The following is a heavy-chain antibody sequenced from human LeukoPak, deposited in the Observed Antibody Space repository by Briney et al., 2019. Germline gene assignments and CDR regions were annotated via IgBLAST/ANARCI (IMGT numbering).Heavy chain of an antibody. CDR2: ISGSGGST. CDR1: GFTFNSYA. CDR3: AKGVDFGVPDIEYFDY. J-gene: IGHJ4*02. Sequence: PGGSLRLSCAASGFTFNSYAMSWVRQAPGKGLEWVSAISGSGGSTYYADCVKGRFTISRDNSKNTLYLQMNSLRAEDTAVYYCAKGVDFGVPDIEYFDYWGQGTLVAVSS. V-gene: IGHV3-23*01. D-gene: IGHD3-3*01.